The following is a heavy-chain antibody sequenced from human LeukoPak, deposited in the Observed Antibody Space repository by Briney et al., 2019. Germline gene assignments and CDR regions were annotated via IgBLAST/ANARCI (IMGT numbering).Heavy chain of an antibody. V-gene: IGHV3-30*03. J-gene: IGHJ4*02. D-gene: IGHD3-10*01. CDR3: ARGDQSDY. CDR1: GFTFNNYG. Sequence: GGSLRLSCAASGFTFNNYGMHWVRQAPGKGLEWVAVISYDGRNIHYPDSVKGRFTISRDISTDTLYLQMNSLRAEDTAVYYCARGDQSDYWGQGTLVTVSS. CDR2: ISYDGRNI.